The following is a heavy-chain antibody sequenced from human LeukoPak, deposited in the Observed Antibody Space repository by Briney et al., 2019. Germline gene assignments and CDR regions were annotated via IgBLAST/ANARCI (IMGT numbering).Heavy chain of an antibody. CDR3: ARGVGKGYMDV. Sequence: GASVKVSCKASVYTFTGYYMHWVRQAPGQGLECMGWINPNIGGTNYAQNFQGRVTMTRDTSISTAYMELSRLRPDDTAVYYCARGVGKGYMDVWGKGTTVTVSS. V-gene: IGHV1-2*02. CDR1: VYTFTGYY. J-gene: IGHJ6*03. D-gene: IGHD4-23*01. CDR2: INPNIGGT.